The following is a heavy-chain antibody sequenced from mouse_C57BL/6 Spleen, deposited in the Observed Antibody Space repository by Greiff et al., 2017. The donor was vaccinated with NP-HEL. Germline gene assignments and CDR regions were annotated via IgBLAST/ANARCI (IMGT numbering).Heavy chain of an antibody. D-gene: IGHD1-1*01. CDR1: GFTFSDYG. J-gene: IGHJ4*01. CDR3: ARSITTVVAPYAMDY. V-gene: IGHV5-15*01. CDR2: ISNFAYSI. Sequence: EVKVVESGGGLVQPGGSLKLSCAASGFTFSDYGMAWVRQAPRKGPEWVAFISNFAYSIYYADTVTGRFTISRENAKNTLYLEMSSLRSEDTAMYYCARSITTVVAPYAMDYWGQGTSVTVSS.